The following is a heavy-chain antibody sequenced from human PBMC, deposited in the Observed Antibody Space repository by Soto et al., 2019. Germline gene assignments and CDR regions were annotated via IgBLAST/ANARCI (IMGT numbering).Heavy chain of an antibody. CDR1: GGSINTFY. CDR3: AREGSYSAYNFAHGIQLWSFDF. CDR2: IFSSGST. J-gene: IGHJ4*02. V-gene: IGHV4-4*07. Sequence: SETLSLKCIVSGGSINTFYWSWVRQPAGKGLEWIGRIFSSGSTSFNPSLESRVAMSVDTSKNHFSLNLSSVTAADMAVYYCAREGSYSAYNFAHGIQLWSFDFWGQGALVTVSS. D-gene: IGHD5-12*01.